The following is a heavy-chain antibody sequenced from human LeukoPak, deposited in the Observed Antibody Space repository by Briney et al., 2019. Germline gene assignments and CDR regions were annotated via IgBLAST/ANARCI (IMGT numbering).Heavy chain of an antibody. Sequence: PGGSLRLSCAASGFTFSSYSMNWVRQAPGKGLEWVSAISGSGGSTYYADSVKGRFTISRDNSKNTLYLQMNSLRAEDTAVYYCAKGIYGGKGYFDYWGQGTLVTVSS. CDR1: GFTFSSYS. CDR3: AKGIYGGKGYFDY. V-gene: IGHV3-23*01. D-gene: IGHD4-23*01. CDR2: ISGSGGST. J-gene: IGHJ4*02.